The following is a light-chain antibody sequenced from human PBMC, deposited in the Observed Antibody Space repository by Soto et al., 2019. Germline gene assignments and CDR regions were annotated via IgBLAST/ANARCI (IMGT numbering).Light chain of an antibody. J-gene: IGLJ1*01. CDR3: AAWDDSLDGFYV. Sequence: QSVLTQAPSASGAPGQRVTISCFGSNSNIGSHPVDWYQQLPRTAPRLLIYNNDQRPSGVPDRFSGSTSGTSASLAISGLQSADEADYFCAAWDDSLDGFYVFGTGTKLTVL. CDR2: NND. CDR1: NSNIGSHP. V-gene: IGLV1-44*01.